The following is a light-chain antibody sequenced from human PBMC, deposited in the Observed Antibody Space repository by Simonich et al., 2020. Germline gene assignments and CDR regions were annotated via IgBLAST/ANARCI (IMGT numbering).Light chain of an antibody. J-gene: IGKJ2*01. Sequence: DIVMTQTPLSLSVTPGQPASISCKSSQSLLHSDGKTYLYWYLQKPGQSPQLLIYKVSNRFSGVPDRFSGSGSGTDFTLKISRVEAEDVGVYYCMQSIQLPHTFGQGTKLEIK. CDR3: MQSIQLPHT. CDR1: QSLLHSDGKTY. CDR2: KVS. V-gene: IGKV2D-29*02.